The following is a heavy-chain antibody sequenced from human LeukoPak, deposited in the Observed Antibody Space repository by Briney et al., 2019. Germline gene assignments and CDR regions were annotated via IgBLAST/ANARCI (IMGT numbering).Heavy chain of an antibody. CDR3: AKNRYQLLEDNWFDP. CDR2: ISGSGGST. CDR1: GFTFGSYA. J-gene: IGHJ5*02. Sequence: GGSLRLSCAASGFTFGSYAMSWVRQAPGKGLEWVSAISGSGGSTYYADSVKGRFTISRDNSKNTLYLQMNSLRAEDTAVYYCAKNRYQLLEDNWFDPWGQGTLVTVSS. D-gene: IGHD2-2*01. V-gene: IGHV3-23*01.